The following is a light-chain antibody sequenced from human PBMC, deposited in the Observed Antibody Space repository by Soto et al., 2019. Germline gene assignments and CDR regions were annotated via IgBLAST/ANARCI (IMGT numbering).Light chain of an antibody. CDR2: GVF. J-gene: IGKJ2*01. Sequence: ETVLTQSPGTVSLSPGERATLSCRTSQSVNSNYLAWYQQKPGQAPRLLIYGVFNRATGIPDRFSGSGSGTDFTLTISGLEPEDSAVHYCPHYDGSPRTFGQGTKLEIK. CDR3: PHYDGSPRT. V-gene: IGKV3-20*01. CDR1: QSVNSNY.